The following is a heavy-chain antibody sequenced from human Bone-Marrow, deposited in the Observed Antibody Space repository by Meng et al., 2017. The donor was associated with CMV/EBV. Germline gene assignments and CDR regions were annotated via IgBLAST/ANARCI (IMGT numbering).Heavy chain of an antibody. V-gene: IGHV1-18*01. J-gene: IGHJ4*02. CDR2: ISAYNGNT. D-gene: IGHD3-9*01. CDR3: ARGLTYYDILTLDY. CDR1: GYTFTSYG. Sequence: ASVKVSCKASGYTFTSYGISWVRQAPGQGLEWMGWISAYNGNTNYAQKLQGGVTMTTDTSTSTAYMELRSLRSDDTAVYYCARGLTYYDILTLDYWGQGTLVTVSS.